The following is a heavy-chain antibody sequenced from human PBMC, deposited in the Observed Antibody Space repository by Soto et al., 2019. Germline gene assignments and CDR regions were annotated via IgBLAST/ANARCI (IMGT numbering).Heavy chain of an antibody. CDR3: ARVEEDVVVPAAALSNWFDP. CDR1: GGSISSGGYY. Sequence: SETLSFTCTVSGGSISSGGYYWSWIRQHPGKGLEWIGYIYYSGSTYYNPSLKSRVTISVDTSKNQFSLKLSSVTAADTAVYYCARVEEDVVVPAAALSNWFDPWGQGTLVTVSS. D-gene: IGHD2-2*01. J-gene: IGHJ5*02. CDR2: IYYSGST. V-gene: IGHV4-31*03.